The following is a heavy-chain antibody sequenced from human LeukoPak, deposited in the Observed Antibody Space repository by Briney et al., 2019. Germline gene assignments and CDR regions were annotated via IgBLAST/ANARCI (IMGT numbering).Heavy chain of an antibody. CDR3: ARSHDNIAYH. CDR1: GDSVSSNSAA. Sequence: SQTLSLTCAISGDSVSSNSAAWSWLRQSPSRGLEWLGRTYYRSKWFTDYAVSVRSRITINPDTSKNQFSLQLNSVTPEDTAIYYCARSHDNIAYHWGQGTLVTVSS. CDR2: TYYRSKWFT. D-gene: IGHD3-9*01. J-gene: IGHJ5*02. V-gene: IGHV6-1*01.